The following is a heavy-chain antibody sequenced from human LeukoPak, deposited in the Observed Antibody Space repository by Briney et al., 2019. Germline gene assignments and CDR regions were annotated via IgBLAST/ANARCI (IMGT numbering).Heavy chain of an antibody. J-gene: IGHJ1*01. CDR1: GYTFTSYY. V-gene: IGHV1-46*01. CDR3: ARDAAYYDIFEH. Sequence: ASVPVSCKASGYTFTSYYMHWVRQAPPQGLEWMGIINPSGSSTSHAQKFQGRVTMTRDTSTSTVYVELSSLRSEDTAVYSCARDAAYYDIFEHWGQGTLVTVSS. CDR2: INPSGSST. D-gene: IGHD3-9*01.